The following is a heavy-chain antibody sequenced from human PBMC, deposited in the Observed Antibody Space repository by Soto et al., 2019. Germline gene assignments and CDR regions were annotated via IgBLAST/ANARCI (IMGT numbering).Heavy chain of an antibody. V-gene: IGHV3-23*01. CDR3: AKDRTPTPDAFDI. CDR1: GFTISSYA. CDR2: ISGSGGST. Sequence: GGSLRLTCAVSGFTISSYAMCWVRLGPGKGLEWVSAISGSGGSTYYAGSGKGRFTISRDNSKNTLYLQMNSLRAEDTAVYYCAKDRTPTPDAFDILGQWTMVTVSS. J-gene: IGHJ3*02.